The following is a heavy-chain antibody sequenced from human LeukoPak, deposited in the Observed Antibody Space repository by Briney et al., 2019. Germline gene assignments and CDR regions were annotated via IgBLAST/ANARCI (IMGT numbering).Heavy chain of an antibody. Sequence: ASVKVSCKASGYIFNSQGMNWVRQAPGQGLEWMGWISAYNGSTNYAQKLQGRVTMTTDTSTSTAYMELRSLRSDDTAVYYCAREAGYCSGGSCYLEYYFDYWGQGTLVTVSS. J-gene: IGHJ4*02. CDR1: GYIFNSQG. V-gene: IGHV1-18*01. CDR2: ISAYNGST. CDR3: AREAGYCSGGSCYLEYYFDY. D-gene: IGHD2-15*01.